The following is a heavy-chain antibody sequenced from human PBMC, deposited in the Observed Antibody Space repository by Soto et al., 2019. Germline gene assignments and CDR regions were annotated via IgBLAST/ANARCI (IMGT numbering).Heavy chain of an antibody. CDR3: ARHVVTMVRGAVYYFDY. CDR1: GGSISSSSDY. CDR2: IYYSGST. J-gene: IGHJ4*02. V-gene: IGHV4-39*01. Sequence: SETLSLTCTVSGGSISSSSDYWGWIRQPPGKGLEWIGSIYYSGSTYYNPSLKSRVTISVDTSKNQFSLKLSSVTAADTAAYYCARHVVTMVRGAVYYFDYWGQGTLVTVSS. D-gene: IGHD3-10*01.